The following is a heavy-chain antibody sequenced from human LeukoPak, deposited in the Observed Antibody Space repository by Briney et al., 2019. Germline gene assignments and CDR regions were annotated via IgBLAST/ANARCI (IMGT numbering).Heavy chain of an antibody. J-gene: IGHJ5*02. CDR3: ARSALRGSGWYNNWFDP. Sequence: SETLSLTCTVSGGSISSYYWSWIRHPPGKGLEWIGCIYYSGSTNYNPSLKSRVTISVDTSKNQFSLKLSSVTAADTAVYYCARSALRGSGWYNNWFDPWGQGTLVTVSS. CDR1: GGSISSYY. D-gene: IGHD6-19*01. CDR2: IYYSGST. V-gene: IGHV4-59*01.